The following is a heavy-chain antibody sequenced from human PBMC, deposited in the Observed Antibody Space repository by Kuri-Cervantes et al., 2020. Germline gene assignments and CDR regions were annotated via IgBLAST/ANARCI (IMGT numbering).Heavy chain of an antibody. J-gene: IGHJ6*03. D-gene: IGHD6-19*01. CDR2: IYSSGTA. Sequence: SETLSLTCTVSGGSIRNYYWTWIRQTPGKGLEYMGYIYSSGTANYNPSLKSRVTMSVDTSKNQFSLKLNSVTAADTAVYYCARDSRAVAGQGYYYYYYMDVWGKGTTVTVSS. CDR1: GGSIRNYY. CDR3: ARDSRAVAGQGYYYYYYMDV. V-gene: IGHV4-59*01.